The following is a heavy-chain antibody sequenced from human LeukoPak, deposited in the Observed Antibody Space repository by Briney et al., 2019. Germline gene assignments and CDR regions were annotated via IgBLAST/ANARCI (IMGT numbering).Heavy chain of an antibody. D-gene: IGHD1-7*01. CDR1: GNTFTGYY. CDR3: ATMNSGYYYHMDV. Sequence: ASVKVSCKASGNTFTGYYMHWVRQAPGQGLEWMGWMNANSGDTKYVQKFQGRVTMTRDTSIRTAYMELSRLRSDDTAVYYCATMNSGYYYHMDVWGQGTTVTISS. CDR2: MNANSGDT. J-gene: IGHJ6*03. V-gene: IGHV1-2*02.